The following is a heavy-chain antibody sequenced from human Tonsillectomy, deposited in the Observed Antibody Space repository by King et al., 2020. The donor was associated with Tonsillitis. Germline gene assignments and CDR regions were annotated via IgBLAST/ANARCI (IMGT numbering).Heavy chain of an antibody. Sequence: VQLVQSGAEVKKPGASVKVSCKASGYSFTNYGISWVRQAPGQGLEWMGWISTYNGKTNYAQKLQGRVTMTTDTSTSTAYMELRSLRSDDTAVYYCASDLYYYYGSGSSDYYYMDVWGKGTTVTVSS. D-gene: IGHD3-10*01. CDR3: ASDLYYYYGSGSSDYYYMDV. CDR1: GYSFTNYG. V-gene: IGHV1-18*01. J-gene: IGHJ6*03. CDR2: ISTYNGKT.